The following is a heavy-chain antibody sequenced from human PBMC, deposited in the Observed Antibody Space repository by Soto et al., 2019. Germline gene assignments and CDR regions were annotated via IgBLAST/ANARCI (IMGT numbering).Heavy chain of an antibody. CDR2: INSDGSST. J-gene: IGHJ6*02. Sequence: GGSLRLSCAASGFNFSSYWMHGVRQAPGKGLVRVSRINSDGSSTSYADSVKGRFTISRDNAKNTLYLQMNSLRAEDTAVYYCARTYYYGSGSYYYYYGMDVWGQGTTVTVSS. V-gene: IGHV3-74*01. D-gene: IGHD3-10*01. CDR1: GFNFSSYW. CDR3: ARTYYYGSGSYYYYYGMDV.